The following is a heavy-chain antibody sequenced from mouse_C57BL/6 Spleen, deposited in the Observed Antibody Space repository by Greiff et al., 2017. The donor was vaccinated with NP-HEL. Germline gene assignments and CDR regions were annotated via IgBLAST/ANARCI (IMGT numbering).Heavy chain of an antibody. J-gene: IGHJ4*01. CDR3: ARWIVTTNYAMDY. V-gene: IGHV1-42*01. CDR2: INPSTGGT. Sequence: EVKLMESGPELVKPGASVKISCKASGYSFTGYYMNWVKQSPEQSLEWIGEINPSTGGTTYNQKFKAKATLTVDKSSSTAYMQLKSLTSEDSAVYYCARWIVTTNYAMDYWGQGTSVTVSS. CDR1: GYSFTGYY. D-gene: IGHD2-5*01.